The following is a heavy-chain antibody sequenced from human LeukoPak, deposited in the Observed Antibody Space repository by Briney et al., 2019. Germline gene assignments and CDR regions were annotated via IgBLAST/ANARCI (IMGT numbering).Heavy chain of an antibody. V-gene: IGHV1-2*02. CDR2: INPNSGGT. J-gene: IGHJ6*03. D-gene: IGHD3-16*01. CDR3: ARDLGYGEYYYYYMDV. Sequence: ASVKVSCKASGYTFTSYYMHWVRQAPGQGLEWMGWINPNSGGTNYAQKFQGRVTMTRDTSISTAYMELSRLRSDDTAVYYCARDLGYGEYYYYYMDVWGKGTTVTISS. CDR1: GYTFTSYY.